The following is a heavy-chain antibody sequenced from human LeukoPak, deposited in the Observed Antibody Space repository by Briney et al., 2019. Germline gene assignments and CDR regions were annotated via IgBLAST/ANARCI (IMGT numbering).Heavy chain of an antibody. CDR2: INHSGST. J-gene: IGHJ5*02. CDR1: GGSFSGYY. CDR3: ARDRRRIQLWFSNWFDP. D-gene: IGHD5-18*01. Sequence: SETLSLTCAVYGGSFSGYYWSWVRQPPGKGLEWVGEINHSGSTNYNPSLKSRVTISVDTSKNQFSLKLSSVTAADTAVYYCARDRRRIQLWFSNWFDPRGQGILVTVSS. V-gene: IGHV4-34*01.